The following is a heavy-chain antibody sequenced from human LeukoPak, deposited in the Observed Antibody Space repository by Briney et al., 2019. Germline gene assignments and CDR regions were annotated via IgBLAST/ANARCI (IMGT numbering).Heavy chain of an antibody. CDR3: AKGGYCTSTTCYPFHY. J-gene: IGHJ4*02. CDR1: GFTFSNYA. V-gene: IGHV3-23*01. CDR2: ISGSGGST. Sequence: PGGSLRLSCAASGFTFSNYAMSWVRQAPGKGLEWVSAISGSGGSTYYADSVKGRFTISRDNSKNMVYLQMNSLRAEDTAIYYCAKGGYCTSTTCYPFHYWGQGTLVTVSS. D-gene: IGHD2-2*01.